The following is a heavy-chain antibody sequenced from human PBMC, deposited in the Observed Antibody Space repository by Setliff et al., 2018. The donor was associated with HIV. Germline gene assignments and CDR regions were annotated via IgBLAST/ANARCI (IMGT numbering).Heavy chain of an antibody. D-gene: IGHD3-3*01. J-gene: IGHJ6*03. CDR2: IHYSGSS. CDR3: ARGLSIFGVATPGFYSFMDV. CDR1: GYAISSGYY. Sequence: SETLSLTCAVSGYAISSGYYGGWIRQPPGKGLEWIGYIHYSGSSNYNPSLKSRVSISLDTSKKQVSLKLNSVTAADTAVYYCARGLSIFGVATPGFYSFMDVWGKGTTVTVSS. V-gene: IGHV4-61*01.